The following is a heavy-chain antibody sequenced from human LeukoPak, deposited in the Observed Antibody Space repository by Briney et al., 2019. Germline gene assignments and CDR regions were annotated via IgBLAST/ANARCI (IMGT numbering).Heavy chain of an antibody. CDR1: GFTFSNYA. V-gene: IGHV3-33*08. CDR3: ARGSITMVRGATPDDAFDI. J-gene: IGHJ3*02. D-gene: IGHD3-10*01. CDR2: IWYDGSNK. Sequence: PGGSLRLSCVASGFTFSNYAMHWVRQAPGKGLEWVAVIWYDGSNKYYADSVKGRFTISRDNSKNTLYLQMNGLRAEDTAVYYCARGSITMVRGATPDDAFDIWGQGTMVTVSS.